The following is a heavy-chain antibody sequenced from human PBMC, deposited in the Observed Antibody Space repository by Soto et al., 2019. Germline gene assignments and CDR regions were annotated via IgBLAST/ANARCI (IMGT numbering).Heavy chain of an antibody. CDR1: GFTFSSYA. D-gene: IGHD4-17*01. Sequence: GGSLRLSCAASGFTFSSYAMHWVRQAPGKGLEWVAVISYDGSNKYYADSVKGRFTISRDNSKNTLYLQMNSLRAEDTAVYYCARGPATTMTTFSAEIDYWGQGTLVTVSS. J-gene: IGHJ4*02. CDR3: ARGPATTMTTFSAEIDY. CDR2: ISYDGSNK. V-gene: IGHV3-30-3*01.